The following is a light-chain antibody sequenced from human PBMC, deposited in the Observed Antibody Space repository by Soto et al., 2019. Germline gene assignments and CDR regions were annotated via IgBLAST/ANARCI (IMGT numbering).Light chain of an antibody. V-gene: IGLV2-14*01. Sequence: QLVLTQPASVSGSPGQSITISCTGTASDIGNYNYVSWYQVHPGKAPKLLIYGVSNRPSGVSNRFSGSKSGNAASLTISGLQAEDEADYYCYSYSAYTTLWVFGGGTKLTVL. J-gene: IGLJ3*02. CDR1: ASDIGNYNY. CDR3: YSYSAYTTLWV. CDR2: GVS.